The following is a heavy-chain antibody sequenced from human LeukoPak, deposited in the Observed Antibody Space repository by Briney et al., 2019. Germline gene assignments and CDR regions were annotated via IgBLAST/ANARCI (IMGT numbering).Heavy chain of an antibody. CDR2: IYWDDDK. V-gene: IGHV2-5*02. CDR1: GFSLSTTGVA. CDR3: AHVPPPRSHMVRGVMDWFDP. Sequence: SGPTLVKPTQTLTLTCTFSGFSLSTTGVAVGWIRQPPGKALEWLALIYWDDDKRYSPSLKSRLTITKDTSKNQVVLTMTNMDPVDTATYYCAHVPPPRSHMVRGVMDWFDPWGQGTLVTVSS. D-gene: IGHD3-10*01. J-gene: IGHJ5*02.